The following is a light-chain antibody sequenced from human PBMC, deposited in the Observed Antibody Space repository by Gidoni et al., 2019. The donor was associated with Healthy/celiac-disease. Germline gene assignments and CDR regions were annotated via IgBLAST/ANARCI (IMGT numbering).Light chain of an antibody. CDR2: GAS. V-gene: IGKV3-20*01. J-gene: IGKJ2*01. Sequence: EIVLTQSPGTLSLSPGERATLSCRSSQSVSSSYLAWYQQQPGQAPRHLIFGASSRATGIPERFSGSGSGTDVTLIISRLEPEDVAVYYCQQYGSSPMYTFXXXTKLEIK. CDR1: QSVSSSY. CDR3: QQYGSSPMYT.